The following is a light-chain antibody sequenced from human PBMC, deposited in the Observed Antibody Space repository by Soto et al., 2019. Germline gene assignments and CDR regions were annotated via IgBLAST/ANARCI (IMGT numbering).Light chain of an antibody. CDR2: DTY. J-gene: IGKJ4*01. V-gene: IGKV3-11*01. CDR3: KQRANWPLT. CDR1: QSVINY. Sequence: EIVLTQSPATLSLSPGERATLSCRASQSVINYLAWYQQKPGQAPRLLIYDTYNRTTGIPARFSGSGSGTDFTLINSSLEPEDCAVYYCKQRANWPLTFGGGTKVEIK.